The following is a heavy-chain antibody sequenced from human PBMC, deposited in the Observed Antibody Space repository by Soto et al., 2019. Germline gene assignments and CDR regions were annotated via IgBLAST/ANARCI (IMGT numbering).Heavy chain of an antibody. CDR3: ARASGIAAAGDYYYGMDV. Sequence: QVQLVQSGAEVKKPGSSVKVSCKASGGTFSSYAISCVRQAPGQGLEWMGGIIPIFGTANYAQKFQGRVTITADESTSTAYMELSSLRSEDTAVYYCARASGIAAAGDYYYGMDVWGQGTTVTVSS. CDR2: IIPIFGTA. CDR1: GGTFSSYA. V-gene: IGHV1-69*01. D-gene: IGHD6-13*01. J-gene: IGHJ6*02.